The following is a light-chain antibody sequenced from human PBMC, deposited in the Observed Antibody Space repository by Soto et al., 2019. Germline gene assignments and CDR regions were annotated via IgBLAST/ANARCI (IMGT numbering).Light chain of an antibody. CDR3: QQYNIGPIT. Sequence: ELVMTQSPATLSVSPGERATLSCRASQSVSSNLAWYQQKPGQAPRLLIYGASTRATGFPARFSGSGSGTEFTLTITSLQSEDFAVYYCQQYNIGPITFGQGTRLEIK. V-gene: IGKV3-15*01. CDR2: GAS. CDR1: QSVSSN. J-gene: IGKJ5*01.